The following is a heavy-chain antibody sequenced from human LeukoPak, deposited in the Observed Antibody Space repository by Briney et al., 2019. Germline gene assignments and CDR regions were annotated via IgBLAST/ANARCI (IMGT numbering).Heavy chain of an antibody. V-gene: IGHV3-48*03. J-gene: IGHJ6*02. CDR1: GFTFSSYE. CDR2: ISSSGGTI. CDR3: ARAIGDFGRYGVDV. Sequence: GGSLRLSCAASGFTFSSYEMKWVRQAPGKGLQWVSYISSSGGTIYYADSVKGRFTISRDNAKNSLYLQKNSLRVEDTAVYYCARAIGDFGRYGVDVWGQGTTITVFS. D-gene: IGHD4-17*01.